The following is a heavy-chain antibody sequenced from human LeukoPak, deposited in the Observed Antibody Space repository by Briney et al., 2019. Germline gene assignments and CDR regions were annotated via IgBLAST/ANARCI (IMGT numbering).Heavy chain of an antibody. J-gene: IGHJ4*02. CDR2: IFSRGST. V-gene: IGHV4-59*11. CDR3: ASRPAGTTWYGIFDY. CDR1: GGSINSHY. Sequence: SETLSLTCTVSGGSINSHYWSWIRQPPGKRLEWIGYIFSRGSTNYNPSLRSRVSMSVDTSRDQYSLRLSSVTAADTAIYYCASRPAGTTWYGIFDYWSQGTLVTVSS. D-gene: IGHD6-13*01.